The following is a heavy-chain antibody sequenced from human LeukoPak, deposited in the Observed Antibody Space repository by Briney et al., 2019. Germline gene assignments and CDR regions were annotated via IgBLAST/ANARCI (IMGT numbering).Heavy chain of an antibody. CDR3: ARGRTVVPAASLHAFDI. J-gene: IGHJ3*02. CDR2: ISSSSSYI. V-gene: IGHV3-21*01. Sequence: GGSLRLSCAASGFTFSSYSMNWVRQAPGKGLEWVSSISSSSSYIYYADSVKGRFTISRDNAKNSLYLQMNSLRAEDTAVYYCARGRTVVPAASLHAFDIWGQGTMVTVSS. D-gene: IGHD2-2*01. CDR1: GFTFSSYS.